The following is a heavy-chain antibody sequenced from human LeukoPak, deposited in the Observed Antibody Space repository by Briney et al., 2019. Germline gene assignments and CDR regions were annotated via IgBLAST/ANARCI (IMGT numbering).Heavy chain of an antibody. Sequence: GGSLRLSCAASGFTFSSYWMSWVRQARGKGLEWVANIKQDGSEKYYVDSVKGRFTISRDNAMNSLYLQMNSLRTEDTALYYCAKDIGLGYCSSTSCQGAYMDVRGKGTTVTVSS. CDR2: IKQDGSEK. J-gene: IGHJ6*03. V-gene: IGHV3-7*03. D-gene: IGHD2-2*01. CDR3: AKDIGLGYCSSTSCQGAYMDV. CDR1: GFTFSSYW.